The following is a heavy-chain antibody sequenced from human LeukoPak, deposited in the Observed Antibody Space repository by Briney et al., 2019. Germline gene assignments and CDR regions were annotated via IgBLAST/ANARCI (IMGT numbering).Heavy chain of an antibody. J-gene: IGHJ3*02. Sequence: PSETLSLTCTISGGSTTGYFWSWIRQPPGKGLEWIGYVFYSGGTLYNPSLESRVTISVDTSKTHFSLEMKSVTAADTAVYYCTRGWSSAGAFDTWGQGTVVTVSS. D-gene: IGHD6-19*01. CDR1: GGSTTGYF. V-gene: IGHV4-59*08. CDR3: TRGWSSAGAFDT. CDR2: VFYSGGT.